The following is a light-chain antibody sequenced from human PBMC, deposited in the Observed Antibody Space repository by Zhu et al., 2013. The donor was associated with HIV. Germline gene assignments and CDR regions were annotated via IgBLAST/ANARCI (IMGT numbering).Light chain of an antibody. CDR2: DVG. Sequence: QSALTQPASVSGSPGQSITISCTGTSSDIGAYNFVSWYQQHPGKAPKLVIYDVGNRPSGVSIRFSGSKSGNTASLTISGLQADDEADYYCASYTTTTTHYVFGTGTKVTVL. CDR3: ASYTTTTTHYV. V-gene: IGLV2-14*01. J-gene: IGLJ1*01. CDR1: SSDIGAYNF.